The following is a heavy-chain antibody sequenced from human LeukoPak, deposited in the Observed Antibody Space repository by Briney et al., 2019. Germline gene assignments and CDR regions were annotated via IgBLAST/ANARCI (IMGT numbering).Heavy chain of an antibody. D-gene: IGHD1-14*01. CDR3: ARDGAQSGTQIFIHGWFDP. CDR2: IKQGGSEK. Sequence: GGSLRLSCAASGFTFSSYRMTWVRQAPWKGLEWLANIKQGGSEKYYVDSVKGRFTISRDNAKNSLYLQMNSLRAEDTAVYYCARDGAQSGTQIFIHGWFDPWGQGTLVTVSS. J-gene: IGHJ5*02. V-gene: IGHV3-7*01. CDR1: GFTFSSYR.